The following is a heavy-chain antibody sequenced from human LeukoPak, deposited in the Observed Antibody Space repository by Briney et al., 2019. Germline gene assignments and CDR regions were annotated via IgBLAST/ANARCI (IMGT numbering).Heavy chain of an antibody. Sequence: GGSLRLSCAASGFTFSYAWMRWVRQAPGKGLEWVGRIKSKTDGGTTDYAAPVKGRFTISRDDSKNTLYVQMNSLRTEDTAVYYCTTDPSGYTYGYPFDYWGQGTLVTVSS. V-gene: IGHV3-15*01. CDR3: TTDPSGYTYGYPFDY. CDR1: GFTFSYAW. D-gene: IGHD5-18*01. CDR2: IKSKTDGGTT. J-gene: IGHJ4*02.